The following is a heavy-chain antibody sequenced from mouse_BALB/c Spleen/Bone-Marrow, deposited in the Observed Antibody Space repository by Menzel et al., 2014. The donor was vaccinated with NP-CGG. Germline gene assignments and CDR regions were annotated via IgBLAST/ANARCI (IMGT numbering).Heavy chain of an antibody. CDR2: IYPGDGDT. J-gene: IGHJ3*01. Sequence: VQLQQSGAELGRPGASVKISCKASGYAFSSYWMNWVKQRPGQGLEWIGQIYPGDGDTNYNGKFKGKATLTADKSSSTAYMQLSSLTSEDSAVYFCAGDDGFAYWGQATPITVSA. CDR3: AGDDGFAY. CDR1: GYAFSSYW. D-gene: IGHD2-12*01. V-gene: IGHV1-80*01.